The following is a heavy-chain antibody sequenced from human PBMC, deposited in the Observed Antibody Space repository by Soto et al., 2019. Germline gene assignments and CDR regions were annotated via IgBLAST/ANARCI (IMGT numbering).Heavy chain of an antibody. D-gene: IGHD2-2*01. CDR2: ISGSGATT. Sequence: PGGSLRLSCAASGFTFSSYAMIWVRQPPGKGLEWVSAISGSGATTYYADSVKGRFTISRDNSKNTLYLQMNSLRVDDTAVYYCAKDMRFDPWGQGTLVTVSS. V-gene: IGHV3-23*01. J-gene: IGHJ5*02. CDR1: GFTFSSYA. CDR3: AKDMRFDP.